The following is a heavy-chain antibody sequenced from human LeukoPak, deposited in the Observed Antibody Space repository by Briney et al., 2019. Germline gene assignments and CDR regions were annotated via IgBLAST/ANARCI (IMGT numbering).Heavy chain of an antibody. J-gene: IGHJ4*02. CDR2: ISSSSSTI. D-gene: IGHD5-24*01. V-gene: IGHV3-48*01. CDR1: GFTFSSYS. Sequence: GGSLRLSCAASGFTFSSYSMNWVRQAPGKGLGWVSYISSSSSTIYYADSVKGRFTISRDNAKNSLYLQMNSLRAEDTAVYYCARQRDGYNWATDYWGQGTLVTVSS. CDR3: ARQRDGYNWATDY.